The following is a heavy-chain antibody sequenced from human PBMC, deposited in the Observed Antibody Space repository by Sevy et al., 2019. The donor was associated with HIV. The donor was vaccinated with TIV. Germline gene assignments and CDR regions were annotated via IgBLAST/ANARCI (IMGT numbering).Heavy chain of an antibody. V-gene: IGHV3-53*01. J-gene: IGHJ6*02. D-gene: IGHD1-1*01. CDR3: ARDALRERGMDV. CDR2: IYSGNTT. Sequence: GGSLRLSCAVSGFTVGSNYMSWVRQAPGKGLEWASVIYSGNTTYYADSVKGRFTISRHNSKNTLYLQMNSLRDEDTAVYYCARDALRERGMDVWGQGTTVTVSS. CDR1: GFTVGSNY.